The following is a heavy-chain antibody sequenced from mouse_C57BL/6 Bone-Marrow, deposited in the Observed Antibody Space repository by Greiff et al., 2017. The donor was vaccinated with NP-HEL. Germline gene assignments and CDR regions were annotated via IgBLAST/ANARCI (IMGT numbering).Heavy chain of an antibody. V-gene: IGHV2-2*01. J-gene: IGHJ3*01. CDR2: IWSGGST. CDR1: GFSLTSYG. CDR3: ARKRDYGSPAWFAY. D-gene: IGHD1-1*01. Sequence: VQLHQSGPGLVQPSQSLSITCTVSGFSLTSYGVHWVRQSPGKGLEWLGVIWSGGSTDYNAAFISRLSISKDNSTSQVFFKMNSQQADDTAIYYCARKRDYGSPAWFAYWGQGTLVTVSA.